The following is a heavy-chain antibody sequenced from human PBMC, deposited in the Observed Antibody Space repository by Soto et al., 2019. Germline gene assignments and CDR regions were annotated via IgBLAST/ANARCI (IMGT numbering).Heavy chain of an antibody. CDR3: ATYSSSWYPLTAYYYYYMDV. J-gene: IGHJ6*03. Sequence: QVQLVQSGAEVKKPGASVKVSCKASGYTFTSYDINWVRPATVQGLEWMGWMNPKSGNTVYAQKFQGRVTMTRNTSISTAYMELSSLGSEDTAVYYCATYSSSWYPLTAYYYYYMDVWGKGTTVTVSS. D-gene: IGHD6-13*01. CDR1: GYTFTSYD. V-gene: IGHV1-8*01. CDR2: MNPKSGNT.